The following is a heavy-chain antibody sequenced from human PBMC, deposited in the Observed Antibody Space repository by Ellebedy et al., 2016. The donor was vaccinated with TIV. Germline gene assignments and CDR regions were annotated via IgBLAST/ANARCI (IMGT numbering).Heavy chain of an antibody. Sequence: AASVTVSCKASGYTFTSYAMHWVRQAPGQRLEWMGWINAGNGNTKYSQKFQGRVTITRDTSASTAYMELSSLRSEDTAVYYCAREGIAAVDPTYWFDPWGQGTLVTVSS. CDR1: GYTFTSYA. CDR3: AREGIAAVDPTYWFDP. J-gene: IGHJ5*02. V-gene: IGHV1-3*01. CDR2: INAGNGNT. D-gene: IGHD6-25*01.